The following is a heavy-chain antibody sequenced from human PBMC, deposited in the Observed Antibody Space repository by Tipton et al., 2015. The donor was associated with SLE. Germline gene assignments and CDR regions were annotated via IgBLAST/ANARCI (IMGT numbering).Heavy chain of an antibody. CDR1: GGSIRSTNYY. J-gene: IGHJ4*02. Sequence: LRLSCTVSGGSIRSTNYYWSWIRQHPEKGLEWIGYIYYTGSTSYNPSLESRVTISLDTSKNQFSLKLTSVTAADTAVYYCARGGDYYDSSGYYFVAYFDYWGQGTLVTVSS. CDR3: ARGGDYYDSSGYYFVAYFDY. V-gene: IGHV4-31*02. CDR2: IYYTGST. D-gene: IGHD3-22*01.